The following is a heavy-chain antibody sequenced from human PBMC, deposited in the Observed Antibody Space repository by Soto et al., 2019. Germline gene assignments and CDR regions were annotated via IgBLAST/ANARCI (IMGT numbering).Heavy chain of an antibody. J-gene: IGHJ3*02. D-gene: IGHD3-22*01. V-gene: IGHV4-59*01. CDR1: GGSISSYY. CDR2: IYYSGST. Sequence: SETLSLTCTVSGGSISSYYWSWIRQPPGKGLEWIGYIYYSGSTNYNPSLKSRVTISVDTSKNQFSLKLSSVTAADTAVYYCARIVGADSSGYYYAAFDIWGQGTMVTVS. CDR3: ARIVGADSSGYYYAAFDI.